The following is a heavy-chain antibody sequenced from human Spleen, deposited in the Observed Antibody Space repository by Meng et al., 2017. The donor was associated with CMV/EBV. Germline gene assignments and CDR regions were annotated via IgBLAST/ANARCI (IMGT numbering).Heavy chain of an antibody. CDR2: INHSGST. D-gene: IGHD4-23*01. Sequence: SETLSLTCAVYGGSFSGYYWSWIRQPPGKGLEWIGEINHSGSTNYNPSLKSRVTISVDTSKNQFSLKLSSVTAADTAVYYCARGELHFGGLFDPWGQGTLVTVSS. J-gene: IGHJ5*02. CDR1: GGSFSGYY. CDR3: ARGELHFGGLFDP. V-gene: IGHV4-34*01.